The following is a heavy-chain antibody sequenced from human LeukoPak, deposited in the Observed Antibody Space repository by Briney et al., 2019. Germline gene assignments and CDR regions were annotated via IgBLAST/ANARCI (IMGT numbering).Heavy chain of an antibody. CDR2: ISHDGNNK. V-gene: IGHV3-30*18. D-gene: IGHD1-14*01. Sequence: PGRALRLSCTASGFTFSSYGTRWVRDAPGKGVWGVAIISHDGNNKYYAGTVKGRFPHSRDNSKNTLYLQMNSLRAEDTAVYYCAKEYLSGFDPWGQGTLVTVSS. CDR1: GFTFSSYG. CDR3: AKEYLSGFDP. J-gene: IGHJ5*02.